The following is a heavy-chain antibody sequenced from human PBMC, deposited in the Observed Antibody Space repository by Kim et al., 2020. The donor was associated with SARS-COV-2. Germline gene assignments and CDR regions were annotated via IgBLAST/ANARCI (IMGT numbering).Heavy chain of an antibody. V-gene: IGHV3-21*01. Sequence: GGSLRLSCAASGFTFSSYSMNWVRQAPGKGLEWVSSISSSSSYIYYADSVKGRFTISRDNAKNSLYLQMNSLRAEDTAVYYCAREGNYGSGSYYNVPTYYYYGMDVWGQGTTVTVSS. D-gene: IGHD3-10*01. CDR2: ISSSSSYI. J-gene: IGHJ6*02. CDR3: AREGNYGSGSYYNVPTYYYYGMDV. CDR1: GFTFSSYS.